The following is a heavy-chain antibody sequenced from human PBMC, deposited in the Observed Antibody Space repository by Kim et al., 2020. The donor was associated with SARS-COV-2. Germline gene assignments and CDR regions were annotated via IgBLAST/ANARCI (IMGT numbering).Heavy chain of an antibody. V-gene: IGHV4-39*01. J-gene: IGHJ4*01. CDR1: GGLIYSSSYY. D-gene: IGHD3-22*01. CDR2: IYYTDTT. CDR3: AGQGKRLYYVSWGYYF. Sequence: SETLSLTCTVSGGLIYSSSYYWGWIRQAPGKGLEWIGSIYYTDTTYYNPSLKSRVIISVDTSKNQFSLNLNSVTAQATAGYSFAGQGKRLYYVSWGYYF.